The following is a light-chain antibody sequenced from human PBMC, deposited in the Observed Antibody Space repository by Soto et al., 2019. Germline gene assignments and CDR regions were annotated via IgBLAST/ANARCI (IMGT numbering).Light chain of an antibody. J-gene: IGLJ1*01. Sequence: QSALTQPPSASGSPGQSVTISCTGTSSDVGGYKYVSWYQQHPGKAPKLMIFEVNKRPSGVPDRFSGSKSGNTASLTVSGLQAEAEADYYCSSYAGINNLGVFGTGTKLTV. CDR1: SSDVGGYKY. CDR2: EVN. V-gene: IGLV2-8*01. CDR3: SSYAGINNLGV.